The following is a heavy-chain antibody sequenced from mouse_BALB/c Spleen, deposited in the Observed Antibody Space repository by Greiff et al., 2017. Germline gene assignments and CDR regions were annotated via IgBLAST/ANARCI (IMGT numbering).Heavy chain of an antibody. V-gene: IGHV1-4*01. CDR3: ARGGGKAMDY. J-gene: IGHJ4*01. Sequence: QVQLQQSGAELVRPGASVKMSCKASGYTFTSYTMHWVKQRPGQGLEWIGYINPSSGYTNYNQKFKDKATLTADKSSSTAYMQLSSLTSEDSAVYYCARGGGKAMDYWGQGTSVTVSS. CDR1: GYTFTSYT. CDR2: INPSSGYT.